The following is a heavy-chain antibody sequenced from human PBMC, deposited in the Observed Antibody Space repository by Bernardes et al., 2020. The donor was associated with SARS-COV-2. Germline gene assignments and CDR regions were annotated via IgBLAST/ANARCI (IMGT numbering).Heavy chain of an antibody. V-gene: IGHV3-74*01. CDR3: ARETIAAAGTGMDV. CDR1: GFTFSSSW. J-gene: IGHJ6*02. CDR2: INSDGSNR. D-gene: IGHD6-13*01. Sequence: GGSLSLSCAASGFTFSSSWMHWVRQAPGKGLVWVSRINSDGSNRSYADSVKGRFTISRDNAKNTLYVQMNSLRAEDTAVYYCARETIAAAGTGMDVWGQGTTVTVSS.